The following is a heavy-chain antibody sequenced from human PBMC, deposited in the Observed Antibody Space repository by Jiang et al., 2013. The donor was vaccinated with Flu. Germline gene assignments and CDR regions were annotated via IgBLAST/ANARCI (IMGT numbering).Heavy chain of an antibody. CDR2: IDWDDDK. V-gene: IGHV2-70*11. Sequence: KPTQTLTLTCTFSGFSLSTSGMCVSWIRQPPGKALEWLARIDWDDDKYYSTSLKTRLTISKDTSKNQVVLTMTNMDPVDTATYYCARTLPYDSSGYYYSFDYWGQEPWSPSPQ. J-gene: IGHJ4*01. D-gene: IGHD3-22*01. CDR3: ARTLPYDSSGYYYSFDY. CDR1: GFSLSTSGMC.